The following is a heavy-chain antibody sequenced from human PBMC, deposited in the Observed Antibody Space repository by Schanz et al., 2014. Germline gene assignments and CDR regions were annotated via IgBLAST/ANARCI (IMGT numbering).Heavy chain of an antibody. CDR3: ARDKGGYYPFDY. J-gene: IGHJ4*02. V-gene: IGHV3-7*01. CDR1: FFPFLPSW. Sequence: EVQLVESGGGLVQPGFSLILSFAASFFPFLPSWMSWVRQAPGKGLEWVANIKQDESERSYVDSVKGRFTISRDNAKNSLYLQMNSLRAEDTAVYYCARDKGGYYPFDYWGQGTLVTVSS. D-gene: IGHD3-3*01. CDR2: IKQDESER.